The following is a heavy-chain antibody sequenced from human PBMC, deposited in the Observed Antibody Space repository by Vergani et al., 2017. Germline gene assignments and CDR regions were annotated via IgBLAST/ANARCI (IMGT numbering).Heavy chain of an antibody. Sequence: QVQLQESGPGLVKPSQTLSLTCTVSGGSISSVSYYWSWIRQPAGKGLEWIGRIYVSGSTNYNPSLKSRVTMSVDTSKNQFSLKLSSVTAADTAVYYCAKDITLGEQLAIYYMDVWGKGTTVTVSS. CDR1: GGSISSVSYY. V-gene: IGHV4-61*02. J-gene: IGHJ6*03. D-gene: IGHD6-6*01. CDR2: IYVSGST. CDR3: AKDITLGEQLAIYYMDV.